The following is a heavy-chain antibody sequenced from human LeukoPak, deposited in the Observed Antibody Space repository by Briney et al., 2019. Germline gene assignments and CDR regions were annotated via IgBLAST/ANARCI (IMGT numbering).Heavy chain of an antibody. CDR3: AKNGDSSSPRGSGWYTYFDY. V-gene: IGHV3-23*01. J-gene: IGHJ4*02. D-gene: IGHD6-19*01. Sequence: PGGSLRLSCAASGFTFSSYATSWVRQAPGKGLEWVSAISGSGGSTYYADSVKGRFTISRDNSKNTLYLQMNSLRAEDTAVYCCAKNGDSSSPRGSGWYTYFDYWGQGTLVTVSS. CDR2: ISGSGGST. CDR1: GFTFSSYA.